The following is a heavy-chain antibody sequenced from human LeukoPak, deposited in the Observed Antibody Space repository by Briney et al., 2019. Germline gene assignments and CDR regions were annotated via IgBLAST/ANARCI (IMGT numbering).Heavy chain of an antibody. V-gene: IGHV3-9*03. CDR3: AKASIYGYYFDY. CDR2: ISWNSGSI. D-gene: IGHD3-10*01. Sequence: GGSLRLSCAASGFTFDDYAMHWVRQAPGKGLEWVSGISWNSGSIGCADSVKGRFTISRDNAKNSLYLQMNSLRAEDMALYYCAKASIYGYYFDYWGQGTLVTVSS. CDR1: GFTFDDYA. J-gene: IGHJ4*02.